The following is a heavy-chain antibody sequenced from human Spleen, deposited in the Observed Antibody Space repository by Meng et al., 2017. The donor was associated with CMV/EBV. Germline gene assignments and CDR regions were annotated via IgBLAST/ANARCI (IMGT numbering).Heavy chain of an antibody. CDR2: INPNSGGT. CDR3: ARSPSGPPDYYYGMNV. V-gene: IGHV1-2*02. CDR1: GYTFTGYY. J-gene: IGHJ6*02. Sequence: ASVKVSCKASGYTFTGYYMHWVRQAPGQGLEWMGWINPNSGGTKYAQKFQGRVTMTRDTSISTVYMELSRPRSDDTAVYYCARSPSGPPDYYYGMNVGGQGTTVTVSS. D-gene: IGHD3-10*01.